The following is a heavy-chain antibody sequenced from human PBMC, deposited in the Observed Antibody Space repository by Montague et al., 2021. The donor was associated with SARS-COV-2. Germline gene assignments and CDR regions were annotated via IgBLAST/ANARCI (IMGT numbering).Heavy chain of an antibody. J-gene: IGHJ5*02. V-gene: IGHV4-39*07. CDR1: GGSISTTNYY. Sequence: SETLSLTCTVSGGSISTTNYYWAWIRQPPGKGLEWVGSIYNSDNTYYNPSLESRLTMSVDTSKNQFSLKLRSVTAADAAVYHCARAWRYGDYSGADFAPWGQGTLVTVSS. D-gene: IGHD4-17*01. CDR2: IYNSDNT. CDR3: ARAWRYGDYSGADFAP.